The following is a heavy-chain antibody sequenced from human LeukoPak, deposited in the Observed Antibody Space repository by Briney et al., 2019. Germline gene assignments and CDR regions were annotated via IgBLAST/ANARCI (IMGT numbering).Heavy chain of an antibody. CDR1: GYTLTELS. Sequence: ASVKVSCKVSGYTLTELSVHWVRQAPGKGLEWMGWFDPEDGETVYAQKFQGRVTMTEDTSTDTAYMELSSLRSEDTAVYYCAPLYDSSGYYYDYWGQGTLVTVSS. J-gene: IGHJ4*02. D-gene: IGHD3-22*01. CDR3: APLYDSSGYYYDY. CDR2: FDPEDGET. V-gene: IGHV1-24*01.